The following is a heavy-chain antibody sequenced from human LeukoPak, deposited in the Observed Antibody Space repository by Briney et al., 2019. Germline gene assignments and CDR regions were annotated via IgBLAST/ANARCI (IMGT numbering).Heavy chain of an antibody. J-gene: IGHJ4*02. CDR3: ARQFMVRGAIRGHYFDY. D-gene: IGHD3-10*01. V-gene: IGHV4-59*08. CDR2: IYYSGST. Sequence: PSETLSLTCTVSGGSISSYYWSWIRQPPGKGLEWIGYIYYSGSTNYYPSLKSRVTISVDTSKNLFSLKLSSVTAADTAVYYCARQFMVRGAIRGHYFDYWGQGTLVTVSS. CDR1: GGSISSYY.